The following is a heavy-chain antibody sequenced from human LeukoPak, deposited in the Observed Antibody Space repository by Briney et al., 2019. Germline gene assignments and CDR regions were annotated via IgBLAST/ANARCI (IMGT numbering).Heavy chain of an antibody. Sequence: PGGSLRLSCAASGFTFSNYWMHWVRRAPGKGPVWVSRITSAGSRTSYADSVKGRFTISRDNAKKTLYLQMNSLRVEDMAVYYCARATSGYCSGPNCYASEGLDVWGRGTTVTVSS. D-gene: IGHD2-2*03. V-gene: IGHV3-74*01. CDR1: GFTFSNYW. J-gene: IGHJ6*04. CDR3: ARATSGYCSGPNCYASEGLDV. CDR2: ITSAGSRT.